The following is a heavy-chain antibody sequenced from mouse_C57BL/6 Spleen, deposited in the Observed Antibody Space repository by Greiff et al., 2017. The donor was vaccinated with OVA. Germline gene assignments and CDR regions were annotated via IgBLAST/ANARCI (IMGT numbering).Heavy chain of an antibody. D-gene: IGHD2-1*01. J-gene: IGHJ3*01. V-gene: IGHV5S21*01. CDR3: ARESDGNYPFAY. Sequence: EVQVVESGAGLVKPGGSLKLSCAASGFTFSSYAMSWVRQTPEKRLEWVAYISSGGDYIYYADTVKGRFTISRDNARNSLYLQISSLKSEGTAMYYCARESDGNYPFAYWGQGTLVTVSA. CDR2: ISSGGDYI. CDR1: GFTFSSYA.